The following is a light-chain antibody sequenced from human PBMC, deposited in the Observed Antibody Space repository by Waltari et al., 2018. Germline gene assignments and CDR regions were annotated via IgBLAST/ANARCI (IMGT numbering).Light chain of an antibody. CDR2: GAS. V-gene: IGKV1-27*01. CDR3: QRYNPADGLCT. J-gene: IGKJ2*01. Sequence: DIQLTQSPSSLSASLGDTISITCRASRGINTYLAWYQKKPGRLPKLLIFGASTLHSGVPPRFSGSGSGTDFTLTIHKLQSEDVAIYYCQRYNPADGLCTFGQGTQVEI. CDR1: RGINTY.